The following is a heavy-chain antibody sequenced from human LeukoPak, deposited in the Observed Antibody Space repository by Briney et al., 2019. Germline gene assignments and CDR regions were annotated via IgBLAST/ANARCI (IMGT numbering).Heavy chain of an antibody. D-gene: IGHD3-22*01. CDR1: GGSISSGGYS. Sequence: PSETLSLTCAVSGGSISSGGYSWSWIRQPPGKGLEWIGYIYYSGSTYYNPSLKSRVTISVDTSKNQFSLKLSSVTAADTAVYYCARGSMIVDYYYMDVWGKGTTVTVSS. J-gene: IGHJ6*03. CDR2: IYYSGST. CDR3: ARGSMIVDYYYMDV. V-gene: IGHV4-30-4*07.